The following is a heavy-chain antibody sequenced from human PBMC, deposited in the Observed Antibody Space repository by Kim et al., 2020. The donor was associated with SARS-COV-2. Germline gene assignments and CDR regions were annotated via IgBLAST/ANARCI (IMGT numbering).Heavy chain of an antibody. CDR3: AKDIEAAREVRGLRYYGMDV. Sequence: GGSLRLSCAASGFTFDDYAMHWVRQAPGKGLEWVSGISWNSGSIGYADSVKGRFTISRDNAKNSLYLQMNSLRAEDTALYYCAKDIEAAREVRGLRYYGMDVWGQGTTVTVSS. CDR1: GFTFDDYA. V-gene: IGHV3-9*01. J-gene: IGHJ6*02. D-gene: IGHD3-10*01. CDR2: ISWNSGSI.